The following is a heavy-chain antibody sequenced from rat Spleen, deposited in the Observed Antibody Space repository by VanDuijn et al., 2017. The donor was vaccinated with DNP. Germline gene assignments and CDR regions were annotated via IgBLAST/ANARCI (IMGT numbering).Heavy chain of an antibody. J-gene: IGHJ2*01. CDR3: VREQFGVDY. CDR1: GFNFNDYW. Sequence: EVKLVESGGGLVQPGRSLKLSCAASGFNFNDYWMGWVRPAPGKGLEWIGEINKDSRTIKYAPSLKDKFTVSRDNAQNTLYLQMSKVGSEDTAIYYCVREQFGVDYWGQGVMVTVSS. V-gene: IGHV4-2*01. CDR2: INKDSRTI. D-gene: IGHD4-3*01.